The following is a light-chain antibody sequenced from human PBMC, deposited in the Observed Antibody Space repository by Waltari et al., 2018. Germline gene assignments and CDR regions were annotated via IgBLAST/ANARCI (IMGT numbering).Light chain of an antibody. V-gene: IGKV2-28*01. Sequence: DIVLSQSPLSLPIVFGEPASISCRSQSLLHSNGYNYLDWYLQRPGQSPELLIYLGSDRASGVPDRFSGSGSGTYFTLKISRVEAEDIGVYYCMQALQIPIQFGQGTKLEI. CDR1: QSLLHSNGYNY. J-gene: IGKJ2*01. CDR2: LGS. CDR3: MQALQIPIQ.